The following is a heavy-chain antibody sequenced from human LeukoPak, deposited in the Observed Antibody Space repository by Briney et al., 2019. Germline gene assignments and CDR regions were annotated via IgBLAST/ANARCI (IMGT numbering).Heavy chain of an antibody. Sequence: GGSLRLSCAASGFTFSNYAMHWVRQAPGKGLEWVAVISYDGSNKYYADSVKGRFTISRDNSKNTLYLQMNSLRAEDTAVYYCARSALPLSFNIVATIFNYFDYWGQGTLVTVSS. V-gene: IGHV3-30*04. J-gene: IGHJ4*02. CDR1: GFTFSNYA. D-gene: IGHD5-12*01. CDR3: ARSALPLSFNIVATIFNYFDY. CDR2: ISYDGSNK.